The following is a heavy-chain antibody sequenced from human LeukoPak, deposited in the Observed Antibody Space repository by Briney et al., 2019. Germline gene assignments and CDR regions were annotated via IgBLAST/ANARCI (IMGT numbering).Heavy chain of an antibody. V-gene: IGHV5-51*01. J-gene: IGHJ4*02. CDR3: ARQRRSSGWPNDY. CDR1: GYSFTSYW. CDR2: IYPDDSDT. Sequence: GEPLQISCKGSGYSFTSYWIAWVRQMPGKGLEWMGIIYPDDSDTRYSPSFQGQVTITADKSISTAYLQWSSLKASDNAMYYCARQRRSSGWPNDYWGQGTLVTVSS. D-gene: IGHD6-19*01.